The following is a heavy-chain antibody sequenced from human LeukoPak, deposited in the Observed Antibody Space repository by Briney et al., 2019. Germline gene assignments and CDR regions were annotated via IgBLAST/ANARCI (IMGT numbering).Heavy chain of an antibody. CDR1: GGSFSGYY. CDR3: ARDILTGYYLDY. Sequence: SETLSLTCAVYGGSFSGYYWSWIRQPPGKGLEWIGEINHSGSTNYNPPLKSRVTISVDTSKNEFSLKLSSVTAADTAVYYCARDILTGYYLDYWGQGTLVTVSS. J-gene: IGHJ4*02. V-gene: IGHV4-34*01. CDR2: INHSGST. D-gene: IGHD3-9*01.